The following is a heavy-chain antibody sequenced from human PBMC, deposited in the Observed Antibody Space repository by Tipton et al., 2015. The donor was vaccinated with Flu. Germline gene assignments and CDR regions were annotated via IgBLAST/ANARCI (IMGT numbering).Heavy chain of an antibody. D-gene: IGHD1-26*01. V-gene: IGHV4-34*01. J-gene: IGHJ5*02. CDR3: ARHSSSARGWFDP. Sequence: TLSLTCAVYGGSFSAYYWSWIRQPPGKGLEWVGEINHSGTTNYNPSLTSRVTVSADTSKEQFSLKVSSVTAADTAVYYCARHSSSARGWFDPWGQGTLVTVSS. CDR1: GGSFSAYY. CDR2: INHSGTT.